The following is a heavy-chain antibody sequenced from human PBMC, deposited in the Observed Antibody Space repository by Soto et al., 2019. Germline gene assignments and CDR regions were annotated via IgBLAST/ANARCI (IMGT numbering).Heavy chain of an antibody. Sequence: PRLSCAASGFTFSDYYMSWIRQAPGKGLEWVSYISSSGSTIYYADSVKGRFTISRDNAKNSLYLQMNSLRAEDTAVYYCARDCSGGSCYSEALDYWGQGTLVTVSS. D-gene: IGHD2-15*01. CDR1: GFTFSDYY. J-gene: IGHJ4*02. CDR2: ISSSGSTI. CDR3: ARDCSGGSCYSEALDY. V-gene: IGHV3-11*01.